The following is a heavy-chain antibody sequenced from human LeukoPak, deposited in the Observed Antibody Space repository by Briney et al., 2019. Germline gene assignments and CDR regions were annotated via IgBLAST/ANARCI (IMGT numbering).Heavy chain of an antibody. Sequence: PSQTLSLTCTVSGGSISSGGYYWSWIRQPPGKGLEWIGNIYYTGSTNYNPSLKSRVTMSVDSSKSQLSLKLTSLTAADSAVYYCARRSTLENFFDSWGQGTPVTVSS. CDR1: GGSISSGGYY. CDR2: IYYTGST. CDR3: ARRSTLENFFDS. D-gene: IGHD6-6*01. J-gene: IGHJ4*02. V-gene: IGHV4-61*08.